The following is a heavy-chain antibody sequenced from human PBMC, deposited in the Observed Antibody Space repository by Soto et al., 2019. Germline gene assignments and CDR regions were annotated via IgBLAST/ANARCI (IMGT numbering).Heavy chain of an antibody. CDR1: GFTFSDYW. CDR3: ARCTWQNYFDS. CDR2: IHNDGRST. J-gene: IGHJ4*02. Sequence: EVQLVESGGGLVQPGGSLRLSCAASGFTFSDYWMHWVRQTPGKGLMWISRIHNDGRSTDNADSVKGRFTISRDNARNTLYLQMNSLRAEDTAVYYCARCTWQNYFDSWGQGTLVTVSS. V-gene: IGHV3-74*01.